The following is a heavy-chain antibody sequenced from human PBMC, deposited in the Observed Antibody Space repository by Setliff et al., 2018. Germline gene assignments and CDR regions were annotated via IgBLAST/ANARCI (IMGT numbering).Heavy chain of an antibody. V-gene: IGHV1-69*06. Sequence: GASVKVSCKASGYTFTSYDINWMRQASGQGLEWMGRIIPIFGTANYAQKFQGRVTITADKSTSTAYMELSSLRSEDTAVYYCARPKLGIDAFDIWGQGTMVTVSS. J-gene: IGHJ3*02. CDR2: IIPIFGTA. CDR1: GYTFTSYD. D-gene: IGHD7-27*01. CDR3: ARPKLGIDAFDI.